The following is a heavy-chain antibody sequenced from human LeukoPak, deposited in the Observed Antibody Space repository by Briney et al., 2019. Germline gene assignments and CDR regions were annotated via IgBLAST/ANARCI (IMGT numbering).Heavy chain of an antibody. CDR2: IYYSGST. CDR1: GGSISSGDYY. CDR3: ARDRARIVVVPAAMHWFDP. Sequence: PSQTLSLTCTVSGGSISSGDYYWSWIRQPPGKGLEWIGYIYYSGSTYYNPSLKSRVTISVDTSKNQFSLKLSSVTAADTAVYYCARDRARIVVVPAAMHWFDPWGQGTLVTVSS. D-gene: IGHD2-2*01. J-gene: IGHJ5*02. V-gene: IGHV4-30-4*01.